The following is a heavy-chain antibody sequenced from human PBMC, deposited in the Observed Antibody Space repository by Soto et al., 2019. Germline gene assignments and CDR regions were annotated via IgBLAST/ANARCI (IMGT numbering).Heavy chain of an antibody. CDR2: IYPDDSDT. D-gene: IGHD3-10*01. Sequence: GESLKISCNASGYSFTNYWIGWVRQMPGKGLEWMGIIYPDDSDTRYSPSFQGQVTISADKSFSTAYLQWSSLKASDTAMYYCARQLATIFLGVLMGPGDGFDLWGQGTMVTVSS. CDR1: GYSFTNYW. J-gene: IGHJ3*01. CDR3: ARQLATIFLGVLMGPGDGFDL. V-gene: IGHV5-51*01.